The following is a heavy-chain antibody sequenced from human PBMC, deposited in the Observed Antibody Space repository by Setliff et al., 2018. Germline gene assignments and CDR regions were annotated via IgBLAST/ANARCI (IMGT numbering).Heavy chain of an antibody. J-gene: IGHJ4*02. D-gene: IGHD6-13*01. CDR2: INPNSGGA. V-gene: IGHV1-2*02. CDR3: ARAGLAAAGRKGVFDH. Sequence: ASVKVSCKASGYTSAGYYMHWVRQAPGQGLEWMGWINPNSGGANYAQKFQGRVTMTRDTSTNTAYMELNSLTSNDTAVYYCARAGLAAAGRKGVFDHWGQGTLVTVSS. CDR1: GYTSAGYY.